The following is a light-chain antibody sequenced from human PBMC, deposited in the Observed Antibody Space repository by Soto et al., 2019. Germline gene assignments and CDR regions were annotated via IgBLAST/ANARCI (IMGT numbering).Light chain of an antibody. CDR3: QQYNNWPLT. CDR1: QSVSSSY. J-gene: IGKJ4*01. CDR2: DAS. Sequence: EIVLTQSPGTLSLSPGERATPSCRASQSVSSSYLAWYQQKPGQAPRLLIYDASTRATGIPARFSGSGSGTEFTLTISSLQSDDFAVYYCQQYNNWPLTFGGGTKVDIK. V-gene: IGKV3-15*01.